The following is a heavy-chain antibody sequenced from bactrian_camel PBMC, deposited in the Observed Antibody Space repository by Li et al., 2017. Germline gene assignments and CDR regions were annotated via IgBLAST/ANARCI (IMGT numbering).Heavy chain of an antibody. Sequence: VQLVESGGGSAQTGGSLRLSCADSGHGYSSYCMGWFRQAPGKERERVAAVDNDGKTAYAASVKGRFTISKDNVKTTVYLQMNSLKPEDTATYYCAAQFLEASCAVVHAIDNWGQGTQVTVS. J-gene: IGHJ4*01. CDR1: GHGYSSYC. CDR2: VDNDGKT. CDR3: AAQFLEASCAVVHAIDN. D-gene: IGHD2*01. V-gene: IGHV3S67*01.